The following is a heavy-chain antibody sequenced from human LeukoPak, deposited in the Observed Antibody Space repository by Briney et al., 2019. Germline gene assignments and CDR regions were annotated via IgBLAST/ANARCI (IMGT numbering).Heavy chain of an antibody. J-gene: IGHJ4*02. V-gene: IGHV3-23*01. Sequence: GGSLRLSCAASGFTFSSYAMSWVRQAPRKGLEWVSGISGSGGSTYYADSVKGQFTISRDNSKNTLYLQMNNLRAEHTALYYCAKGRYDSSGPANTFDYWGQGTLVTVSS. D-gene: IGHD3-22*01. CDR1: GFTFSSYA. CDR3: AKGRYDSSGPANTFDY. CDR2: ISGSGGST.